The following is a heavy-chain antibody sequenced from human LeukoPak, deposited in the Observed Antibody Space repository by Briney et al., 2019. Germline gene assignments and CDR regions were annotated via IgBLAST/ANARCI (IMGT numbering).Heavy chain of an antibody. CDR2: INHSGST. D-gene: IGHD6-19*01. Sequence: PSETLSLTCAVYGGSFSGYYWSWIRQPPGKGLEWIGEINHSGSTNYNPSLKSRVTISVDTSKNQFSLKLSSVTAADTAVYYCVRETPLIAVAGTFDYWGQGTLVTVSS. J-gene: IGHJ4*02. CDR3: VRETPLIAVAGTFDY. CDR1: GGSFSGYY. V-gene: IGHV4-34*01.